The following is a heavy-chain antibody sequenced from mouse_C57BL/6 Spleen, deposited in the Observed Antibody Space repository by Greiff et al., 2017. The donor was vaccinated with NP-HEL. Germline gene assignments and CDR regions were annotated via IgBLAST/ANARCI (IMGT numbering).Heavy chain of an antibody. J-gene: IGHJ4*01. V-gene: IGHV1-62-2*01. CDR3: ARHETYGYDVGDAMDY. D-gene: IGHD2-2*01. Sequence: VQLQQSGAELVKPGASVKLSCKASGYTFTEYTIHWVKQRSGQGLEWIGWFYPGSGSIKYNEKFKDKATLTADKSSSTVYMELSRWTSEDSAVYFCARHETYGYDVGDAMDYWGQGTSVTVSS. CDR1: GYTFTEYT. CDR2: FYPGSGSI.